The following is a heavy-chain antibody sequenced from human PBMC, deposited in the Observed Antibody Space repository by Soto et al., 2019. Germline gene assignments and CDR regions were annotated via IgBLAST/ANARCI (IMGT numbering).Heavy chain of an antibody. CDR1: GGTFSTYA. CDR3: ARGVQLWLRRINNGYTG. CDR2: IIPMFGTA. J-gene: IGHJ4*02. Sequence: QVQLVQSGAEVKKPESSVKVSCKAPGGTFSTYAISWVRQAPGQGLEWMGGIIPMFGTANYAQRFQDRVTITAEGSTNTVYMEMSSLRSEDTAVYFCARGVQLWLRRINNGYTGWGQGTLVTVSS. D-gene: IGHD5-12*01. V-gene: IGHV1-69*12.